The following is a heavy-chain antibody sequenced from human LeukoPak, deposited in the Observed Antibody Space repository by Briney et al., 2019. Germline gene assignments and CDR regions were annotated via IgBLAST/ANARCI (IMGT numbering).Heavy chain of an antibody. D-gene: IGHD6-19*01. J-gene: IGHJ6*02. V-gene: IGHV1-18*01. Sequence: ASVRVSCKASGYTFSSYGFSWVRQAPGQGLEWMGWFSTYNGNTNYAQKLQGRVTMTTDTSTSTAYMELRSLRSDDTAVYYCARVGRAAAVAGTYYYGMDVWGQGTTVTVSS. CDR1: GYTFSSYG. CDR3: ARVGRAAAVAGTYYYGMDV. CDR2: FSTYNGNT.